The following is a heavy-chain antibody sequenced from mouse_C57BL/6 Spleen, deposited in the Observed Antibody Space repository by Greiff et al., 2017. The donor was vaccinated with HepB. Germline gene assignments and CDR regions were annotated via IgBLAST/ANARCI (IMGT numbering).Heavy chain of an antibody. D-gene: IGHD1-1*01. Sequence: QVQLQQPGAELVKPGASVKMSCKASGYTFPSYWKTWVKQRPGQGLEWIGDIYPGSGSTNYNEKFKSKATLTVDTSSSTAYMQLSSLTSEDSAVYYCASWYGSSYGYFDVWGTGTTVTVSS. V-gene: IGHV1-55*01. CDR3: ASWYGSSYGYFDV. CDR2: IYPGSGST. J-gene: IGHJ1*03. CDR1: GYTFPSYW.